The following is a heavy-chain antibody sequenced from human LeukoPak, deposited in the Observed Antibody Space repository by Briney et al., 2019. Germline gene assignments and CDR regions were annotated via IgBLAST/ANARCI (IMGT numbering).Heavy chain of an antibody. CDR2: IYYSGST. V-gene: IGHV4-39*01. Sequence: PSETLSLTCTVSGGSISSSSYYWGWIRQPPGKGLEWIGSIYYSGSTYYNPSPKSRVTISVDTSKNQFSLKLSSVTAADTAVYYCARLESSHSSSWYRGIRYYYYGMDVWGQGTTVTVSS. CDR1: GGSISSSSYY. J-gene: IGHJ6*02. CDR3: ARLESSHSSSWYRGIRYYYYGMDV. D-gene: IGHD6-13*01.